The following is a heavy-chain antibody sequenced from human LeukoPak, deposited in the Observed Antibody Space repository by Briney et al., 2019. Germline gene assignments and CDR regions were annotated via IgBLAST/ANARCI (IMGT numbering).Heavy chain of an antibody. D-gene: IGHD6-19*01. CDR3: AREGIAVAGFFFDY. J-gene: IGHJ4*02. CDR1: GYAFTSYY. V-gene: IGHV1-46*01. CDR2: INPSDGST. Sequence: ASVKVSCKASGYAFTSYYIYWVRQAPGQGLGWMGKINPSDGSTSYAPKFQGRVTMTRDTSTTTVYMELSGLNSDDTAVYYCAREGIAVAGFFFDYWGQGTLVTVSS.